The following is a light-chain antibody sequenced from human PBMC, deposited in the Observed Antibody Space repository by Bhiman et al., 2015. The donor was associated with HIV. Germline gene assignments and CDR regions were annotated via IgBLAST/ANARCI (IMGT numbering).Light chain of an antibody. CDR3: QSYDSSLSAWV. CDR2: AVT. J-gene: IGLJ3*02. CDR1: SSDVGDYNY. V-gene: IGLV2-11*01. Sequence: QSALTQPRSVSGSPGQSVTISCTGTSSDVGDYNYVSWYQQHPGKAPKLIVYAVTQRPSGVPDRFSGSKSGTSASLAITGLQAEDEADYYCQSYDSSLSAWVFGGGTKLTVL.